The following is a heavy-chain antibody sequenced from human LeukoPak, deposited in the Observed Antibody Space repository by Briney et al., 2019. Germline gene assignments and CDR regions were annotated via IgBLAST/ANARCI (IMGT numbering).Heavy chain of an antibody. D-gene: IGHD1-26*01. CDR1: GGSISTYY. J-gene: IGHJ4*02. V-gene: IGHV4-59*12. CDR3: ARASGSPNFDY. CDR2: IYYSGST. Sequence: PSETLSLTCTVSGGSISTYYWSWIRQPPGKGLEWIGYIYYSGSTNYNPSLKSRVTISVDKSKNQFSLKLSSVTAADTAVYYCARASGSPNFDYWGQGTLVTVSS.